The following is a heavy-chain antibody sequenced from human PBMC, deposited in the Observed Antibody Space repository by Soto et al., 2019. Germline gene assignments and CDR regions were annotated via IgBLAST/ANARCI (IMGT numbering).Heavy chain of an antibody. CDR3: ARRSIAVAGEKSFPYYFDY. D-gene: IGHD6-19*01. J-gene: IGHJ4*02. V-gene: IGHV4-59*08. CDR2: IYYSGST. Sequence: SETLSLTCTVSGGSISSYYWSWIRQPPGKGLEWIGYIYYSGSTNYNPSLKSRVTISVDTSKNQFSLKLSSVTAADTAVYYCARRSIAVAGEKSFPYYFDYWGQGTLVTLSS. CDR1: GGSISSYY.